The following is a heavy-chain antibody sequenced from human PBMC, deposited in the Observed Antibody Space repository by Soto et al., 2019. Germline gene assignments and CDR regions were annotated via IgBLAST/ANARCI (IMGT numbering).Heavy chain of an antibody. CDR3: ARGDTALIFIDY. V-gene: IGHV1-8*01. CDR2: MNPNSGNT. CDR1: GYTFTSYD. J-gene: IGHJ4*02. D-gene: IGHD2-21*01. Sequence: GASVKVSCKASGYTFTSYDINWVRQATGQGLEWMGWMNPNSGNTGYAQKFQGRVTMTRNTSISTAYMELSSLRSEDTAVYYCARGDTALIFIDYWGQGTLVTVSS.